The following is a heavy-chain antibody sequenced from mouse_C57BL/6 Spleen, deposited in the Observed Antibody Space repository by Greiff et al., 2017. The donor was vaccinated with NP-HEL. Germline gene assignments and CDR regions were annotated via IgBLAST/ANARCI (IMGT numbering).Heavy chain of an antibody. CDR2: INPNNGGT. Sequence: EVQLVESGPELVKPGASVKMSCKASGYTFTDYNMHWVKQSHGKSLEWIGYINPNNGGTSYDQKFKGKATLTVNKSSSTAYMELRSLTSEDSAVYYCASDGYSWFAYWGQGTLVTVSA. V-gene: IGHV1-22*01. CDR3: ASDGYSWFAY. J-gene: IGHJ3*01. D-gene: IGHD2-3*01. CDR1: GYTFTDYN.